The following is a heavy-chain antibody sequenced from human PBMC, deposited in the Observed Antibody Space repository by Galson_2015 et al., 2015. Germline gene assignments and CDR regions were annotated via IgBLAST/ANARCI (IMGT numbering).Heavy chain of an antibody. J-gene: IGHJ4*02. Sequence: SLRLSCAASGFTFSSSSMNWVRQAPGEGLEWVSSISSTSSYIYYADSVKGRFTISRDNAKNSLYLQMDSLRAEDTAVYYCARDDYTDRHFDYWGQGTLVTVSS. D-gene: IGHD4-11*01. V-gene: IGHV3-21*01. CDR1: GFTFSSSS. CDR2: ISSTSSYI. CDR3: ARDDYTDRHFDY.